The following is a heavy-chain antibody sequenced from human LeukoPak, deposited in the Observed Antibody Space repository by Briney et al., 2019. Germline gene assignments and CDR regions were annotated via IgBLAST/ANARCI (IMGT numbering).Heavy chain of an antibody. Sequence: ASVKVSCKVSGYTLTELSMHWVRQAPGKGPEWMGGFDPEDGETIYAQKFQGRVTMTEDTSTDTAYMELSSLRSEDTAVYYCATDTFSSGWYAFDYWGQGTLVTVSS. CDR2: FDPEDGET. CDR3: ATDTFSSGWYAFDY. J-gene: IGHJ4*02. D-gene: IGHD6-19*01. CDR1: GYTLTELS. V-gene: IGHV1-24*01.